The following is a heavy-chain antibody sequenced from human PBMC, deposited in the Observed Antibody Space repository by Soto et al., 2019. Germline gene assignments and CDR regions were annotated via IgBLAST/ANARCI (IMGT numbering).Heavy chain of an antibody. CDR1: GGSISSGGYY. J-gene: IGHJ6*02. V-gene: IGHV4-31*03. Sequence: KPSETLSLTCTVSGGSISSGGYYWSWIRQHPGKGLEWIGYIYYSGSTYYNPSLKSRVTISVDTSKNQFSLKLSSVTAADTAVYYCAGEGIYYGSGKSYGMDVWGQGTTVTVS. CDR2: IYYSGST. D-gene: IGHD3-10*01. CDR3: AGEGIYYGSGKSYGMDV.